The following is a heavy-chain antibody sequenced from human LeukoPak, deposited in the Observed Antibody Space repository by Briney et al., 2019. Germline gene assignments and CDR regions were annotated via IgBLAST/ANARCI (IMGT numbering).Heavy chain of an antibody. Sequence: ASVKVSCKAPGYTFTGYYMHWVRQAPGQGLEWMGWINPNSGGTNYAQKFQGRVTMTRDTSISTAYMELSRLRSDDTAVYYCARGLITMVRGVDNWFDPWGQGTLVTVSS. D-gene: IGHD3-10*01. V-gene: IGHV1-2*02. CDR2: INPNSGGT. CDR3: ARGLITMVRGVDNWFDP. J-gene: IGHJ5*02. CDR1: GYTFTGYY.